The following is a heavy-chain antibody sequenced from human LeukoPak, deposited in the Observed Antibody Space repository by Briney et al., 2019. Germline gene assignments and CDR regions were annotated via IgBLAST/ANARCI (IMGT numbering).Heavy chain of an antibody. D-gene: IGHD5-18*01. J-gene: IGHJ4*02. CDR1: GGSISSSYYY. CDR2: IYYSGST. Sequence: SETLSLTCTVSGGSISSSYYYWGWVRQPPGKGLEWIGSIYYSGSTYYNPSLKSRVTISVDTSKNQFSLKLRSVTAADTAVYYCARSEYSYGLLDYWGQGTLVTVSS. CDR3: ARSEYSYGLLDY. V-gene: IGHV4-39*01.